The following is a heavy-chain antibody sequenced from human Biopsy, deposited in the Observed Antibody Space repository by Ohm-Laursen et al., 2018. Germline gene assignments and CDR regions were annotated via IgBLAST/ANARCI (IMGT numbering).Heavy chain of an antibody. CDR1: GFSLNTRGMS. V-gene: IGHV2-70*16. CDR3: ARIPILVVPAAIVYRHRRHLQGLDV. D-gene: IGHD2-2*02. J-gene: IGHJ6*02. CDR2: IDWDVAK. Sequence: TQTLPLTGTLSGFSLNTRGMSVTWIRQPPGKALEWLARIDWDVAKFYNGSVKTRLTISKDTSENHVVLTLSDVDPVDTATYYCARIPILVVPAAIVYRHRRHLQGLDVWGQGTTVIVSS.